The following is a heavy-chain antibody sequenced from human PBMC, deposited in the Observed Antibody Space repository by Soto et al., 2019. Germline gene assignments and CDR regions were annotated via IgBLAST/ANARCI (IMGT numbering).Heavy chain of an antibody. V-gene: IGHV1-24*01. CDR3: ATGDYIAPHYFYY. CDR1: GYTLNELY. D-gene: IGHD4-17*01. CDR2: FDPQDGET. Sequence: QVQLVQSGAEVKKPGASVKVSCKVSGYTLNELYMHWVRQAPGKGLEWMGGFDPQDGETIHAQKFQGRVTMTEDTSTDTAYMELSSLRSEDTAMYYCATGDYIAPHYFYYWGQGTLVTVSA. J-gene: IGHJ4*02.